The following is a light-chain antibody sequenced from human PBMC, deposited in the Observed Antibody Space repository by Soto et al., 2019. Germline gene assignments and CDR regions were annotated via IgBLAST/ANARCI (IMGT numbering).Light chain of an antibody. CDR3: QQRSNWPPIT. J-gene: IGKJ5*01. CDR1: QSVTTN. Sequence: EVEMTHSPATLSVSPEEIATLSFSASQSVTTNMAWYQQKPGQAPRLLIYGASTRATGIPARFSGSGSETDFTLTISSLEPEDFAVYYCQQRSNWPPITFGQGTRLEI. CDR2: GAS. V-gene: IGKV3-15*01.